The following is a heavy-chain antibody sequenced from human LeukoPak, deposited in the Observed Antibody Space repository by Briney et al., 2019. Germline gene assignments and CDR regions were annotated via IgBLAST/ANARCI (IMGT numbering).Heavy chain of an antibody. Sequence: SETLSLTCAVYGGSFSGYYWSWIRQPPGKGLEWIGEINHSGSTNYNPSLKSRVTISVDTSKNQFSLKLSSVTAADTAVYYCARPSHTYRLGYFQHWGQGTLVTVSS. CDR1: GGSFSGYY. V-gene: IGHV4-34*01. J-gene: IGHJ1*01. CDR2: INHSGST. D-gene: IGHD1-14*01. CDR3: ARPSHTYRLGYFQH.